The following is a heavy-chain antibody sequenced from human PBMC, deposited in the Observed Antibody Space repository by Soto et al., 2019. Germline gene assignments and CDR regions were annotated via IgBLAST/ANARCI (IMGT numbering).Heavy chain of an antibody. CDR2: FIPVFGTT. V-gene: IGHV1-69*01. J-gene: IGHJ6*02. D-gene: IGHD3-10*01. CDR3: AFGWLSYPDFGLDI. CDR1: GGHFGAYS. Sequence: QVRVVQSGTEVKKPGSSVKVSCRASGGHFGAYSLNWVRQAPGQGLEWVGGFIPVFGTTHYAPNFQGRLSVSADSGSTTASAYMELSGLKSDDTAIYYCAFGWLSYPDFGLDIWGRGTTVIVSS.